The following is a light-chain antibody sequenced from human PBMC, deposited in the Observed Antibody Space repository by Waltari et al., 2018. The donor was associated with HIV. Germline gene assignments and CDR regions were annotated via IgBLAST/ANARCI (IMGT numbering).Light chain of an antibody. CDR2: DTT. CDR1: TGAVTSGHY. J-gene: IGLJ2*01. Sequence: QAVVTQEPSLTVSPGGTVTLTCGSSTGAVTSGHYPYWFQQKPGQAPRTLIYDTTNKHSCTPARFSGSLLGGKAALTLSGAQPEDEADYYCLLSYSGARLVVFGGGTKLTVL. V-gene: IGLV7-46*01. CDR3: LLSYSGARLVV.